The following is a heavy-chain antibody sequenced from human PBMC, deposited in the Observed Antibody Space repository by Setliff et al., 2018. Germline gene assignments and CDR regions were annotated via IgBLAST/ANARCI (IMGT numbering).Heavy chain of an antibody. J-gene: IGHJ4*02. CDR2: ISPANGNT. CDR3: ARAPPKIVVTVAALDY. CDR1: GYNFISYG. D-gene: IGHD2-15*01. Sequence: ASVKVSCKASGYNFISYGISWVRQAPGQGLEWMGWISPANGNTNYIQRFQDRVTMTIDTSTSTAYMELRSLRSDDTAVYYCARAPPKIVVTVAALDYWGQGALVTVSS. V-gene: IGHV1-18*01.